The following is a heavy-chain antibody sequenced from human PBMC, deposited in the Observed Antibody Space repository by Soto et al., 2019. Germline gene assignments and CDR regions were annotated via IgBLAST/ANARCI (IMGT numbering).Heavy chain of an antibody. Sequence: GGSLRLSCAASGFTFSSYGMHWVRQAPGKGLEWVSVISYDGSNKYYADSVKGRFTISRDNAKNTLYLQMNSLRAEDTAVYYCARGSSGCAYWGQGTLVTVSS. J-gene: IGHJ4*02. CDR1: GFTFSSYG. V-gene: IGHV3-30*03. CDR3: ARGSSGCAY. CDR2: ISYDGSNK. D-gene: IGHD6-19*01.